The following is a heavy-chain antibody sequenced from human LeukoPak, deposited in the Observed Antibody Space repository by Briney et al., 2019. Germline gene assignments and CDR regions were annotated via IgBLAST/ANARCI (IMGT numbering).Heavy chain of an antibody. CDR2: IIPIFGTA. V-gene: IGHV1-69*05. CDR3: AMRPMVVTAPFDY. D-gene: IGHD4-23*01. CDR1: GGTFSSYA. Sequence: EASVKVSCKASGGTFSSYAISWVRQAPGQGLEWMGGIIPIFGTANYAQKFQGRVTITTDESTSTAYMELSSLRSEGTAVYYCAMRPMVVTAPFDYWGQGTLVTVSS. J-gene: IGHJ4*02.